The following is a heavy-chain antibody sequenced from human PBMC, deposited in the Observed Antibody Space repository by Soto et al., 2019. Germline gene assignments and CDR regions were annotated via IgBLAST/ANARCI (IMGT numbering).Heavy chain of an antibody. Sequence: ASVKVSCKASGYTFTGYFIHWVRQAPGQGLEWMGSINPNSGVTNYAERFRGRVTMTRDMSARTAYMDLSSLRFDDTAVYYCERASYNHEGFDIWGQGKMVTVSS. D-gene: IGHD3-10*01. CDR1: GYTFTGYF. CDR3: ERASYNHEGFDI. V-gene: IGHV1-2*02. CDR2: INPNSGVT. J-gene: IGHJ3*02.